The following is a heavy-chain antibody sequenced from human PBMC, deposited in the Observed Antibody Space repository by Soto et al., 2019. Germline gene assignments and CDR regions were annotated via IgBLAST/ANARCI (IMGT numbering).Heavy chain of an antibody. CDR3: ARDVFGIAAAGEYFDY. J-gene: IGHJ4*02. Sequence: SETLSLTCTVSGGSISSGDYYWSWIRQPPGKGLEWIGYIYYSGSTYYNPSLKSRVTISVDTSKNQFSLKLSSVTAADTAVYYCARDVFGIAAAGEYFDYWGQGTLVTVSS. CDR2: IYYSGST. CDR1: GGSISSGDYY. D-gene: IGHD6-13*01. V-gene: IGHV4-30-4*01.